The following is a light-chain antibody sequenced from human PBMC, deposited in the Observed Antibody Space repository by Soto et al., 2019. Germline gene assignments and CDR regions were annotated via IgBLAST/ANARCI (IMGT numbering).Light chain of an antibody. J-gene: IGKJ4*01. CDR3: QQANSFPLT. CDR1: QGIRND. Sequence: ASQGIRNDLGWYQQKPGKAPKLLIYAASSLQSGVPSRFSGSGSGTDFTLTISSLQPEDFAIYYCQQANSFPLTFGGGTKVDIK. CDR2: AAS. V-gene: IGKV1-12*01.